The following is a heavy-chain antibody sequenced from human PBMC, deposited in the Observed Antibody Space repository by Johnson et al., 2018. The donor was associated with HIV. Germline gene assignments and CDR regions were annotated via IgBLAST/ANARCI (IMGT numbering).Heavy chain of an antibody. Sequence: QVQLVESGGGVVQPGGSLRLSCATSGFIFSNYGIHWVRQAPGKGLEWVAFTRYDGNDNYYADSVRGRFTISRDKSTTTVYLQLNSMRTDDTAVYYCAKSSSATCYGDAFYVWGQGTVVSVSS. CDR1: GFIFSNYG. CDR3: AKSSSATCYGDAFYV. V-gene: IGHV3-30*02. J-gene: IGHJ3*01. D-gene: IGHD3-9*01. CDR2: TRYDGNDN.